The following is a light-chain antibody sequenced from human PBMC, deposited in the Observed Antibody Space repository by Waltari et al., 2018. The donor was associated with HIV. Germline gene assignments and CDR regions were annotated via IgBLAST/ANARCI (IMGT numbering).Light chain of an antibody. J-gene: IGKJ3*01. CDR3: QQYGNSPPFT. CDR1: QSVSSSY. V-gene: IGKV3-20*01. Sequence: EIVLTQSPGTLSLSPGERATLSCRASQSVSSSYLAWYQQKPGQAPRLLIYGASSRATGIPDRVSGSGAGTDFTLTFSRLEPEDFAVYYCQQYGNSPPFTFGPGTKVDI. CDR2: GAS.